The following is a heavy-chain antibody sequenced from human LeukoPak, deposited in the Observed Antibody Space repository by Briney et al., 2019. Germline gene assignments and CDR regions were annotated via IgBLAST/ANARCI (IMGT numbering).Heavy chain of an antibody. CDR2: IGSASSTI. V-gene: IGHV3-48*03. CDR3: VRANDAFDI. J-gene: IGHJ3*02. CDR1: GFTFSSYE. Sequence: GESLRLSCAASGFTFSSYEVNWVRQAPGKGLEWVSYIGSASSTIYYADSVKGRFTISRDNAKNSLYLQMNSLRAEDTAVYYCVRANDAFDIWGQGTMVIVSS.